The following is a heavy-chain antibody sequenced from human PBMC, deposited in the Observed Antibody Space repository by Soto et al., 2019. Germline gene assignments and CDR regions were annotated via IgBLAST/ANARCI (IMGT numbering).Heavy chain of an antibody. CDR3: ATERGYSGYDTDY. J-gene: IGHJ4*02. V-gene: IGHV3-30*03. CDR2: ISYDGSNK. Sequence: QVQLVESGGGVVQPGRSLRLSCAASGFTFSSYGMHWVRQAPGKGLEWVAVISYDGSNKYYADSVKGRLTISRDNSKKPLYLKMTSLRAEDTAVYYCATERGYSGYDTDYWGQGTLVTVSS. CDR1: GFTFSSYG. D-gene: IGHD5-12*01.